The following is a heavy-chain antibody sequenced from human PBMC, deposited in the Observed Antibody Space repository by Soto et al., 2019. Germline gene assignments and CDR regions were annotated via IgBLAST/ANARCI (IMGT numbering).Heavy chain of an antibody. CDR1: GGSISSNSYS. D-gene: IGHD4-17*01. CDR3: ARRDFYGGNFDL. V-gene: IGHV4-39*01. CDR2: LYSNRDT. J-gene: IGHJ2*01. Sequence: SETLSLTCSVSGGSISSNSYSWGWIRQPPGKGLEWIGTLYSNRDTYYNPSLKSRLTISVDTSKNQFSLRLSSVIAADTAVYYCARRDFYGGNFDLWGRGTLVTVSS.